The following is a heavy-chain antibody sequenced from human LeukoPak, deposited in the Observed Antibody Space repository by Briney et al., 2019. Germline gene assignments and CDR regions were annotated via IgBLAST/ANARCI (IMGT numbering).Heavy chain of an antibody. CDR3: ARAHYQLLSLDY. D-gene: IGHD2-2*01. Sequence: ASETLSLTCAVSGGSISSGSYYWIWIRQPAGKGLEWIGRIYTSGSTNYNPSLKSRVTISVDTSKNQFSLKLSSVTAADTAVYYCARAHYQLLSLDYWGQGTLVTVSS. J-gene: IGHJ4*02. CDR1: GGSISSGSYY. V-gene: IGHV4-61*02. CDR2: IYTSGST.